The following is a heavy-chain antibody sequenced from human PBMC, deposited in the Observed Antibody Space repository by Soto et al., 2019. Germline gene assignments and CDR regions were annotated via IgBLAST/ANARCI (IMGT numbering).Heavy chain of an antibody. J-gene: IGHJ6*02. V-gene: IGHV1-2*02. D-gene: IGHD7-27*01. CDR1: GYAFTGYY. Sequence: ASVKVSCKASGYAFTGYYMHWVRQAPGQGLEWMGWINPNSGGTNYAQKFQGRVTMTRDTSISTAYMGLSRLRSDDTAVYYCARASGSNWGFRYYYGMDVWGQGTTVTVSS. CDR3: ARASGSNWGFRYYYGMDV. CDR2: INPNSGGT.